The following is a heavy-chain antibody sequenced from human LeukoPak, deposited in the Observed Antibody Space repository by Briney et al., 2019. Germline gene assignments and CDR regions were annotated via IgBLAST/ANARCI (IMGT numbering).Heavy chain of an antibody. CDR2: ISSGSSTI. J-gene: IGHJ4*02. D-gene: IGHD4-11*01. V-gene: IGHV3-48*04. CDR1: GFTFSDYS. Sequence: GGSLRLSCAASGFTFSDYSMNWVRQAPGKGLEWVSYISSGSSTIYYADSVKGRFIISRDNARNSLYLQLNSLRAEDTAVYYCATLLTTRYPFDDWGQGALVTVSS. CDR3: ATLLTTRYPFDD.